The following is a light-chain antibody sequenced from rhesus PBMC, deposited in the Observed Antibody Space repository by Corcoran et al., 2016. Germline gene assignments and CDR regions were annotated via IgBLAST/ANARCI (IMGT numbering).Light chain of an antibody. CDR3: QQYNSAPYS. Sequence: DIQMTQSPSSLSASVGDRVTITCRASQGISSWLAWYQQKTGKAPKLLIYKASSLQSGGPSRFRGHGSGTDFTITISSLQPEDFDNYYCQQYNSAPYSFGQGTKVEIK. CDR2: KAS. J-gene: IGKJ2*01. CDR1: QGISSW. V-gene: IGKV1-21*01.